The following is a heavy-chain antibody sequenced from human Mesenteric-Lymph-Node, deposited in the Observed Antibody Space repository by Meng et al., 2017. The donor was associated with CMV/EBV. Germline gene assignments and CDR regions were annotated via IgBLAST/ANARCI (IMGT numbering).Heavy chain of an antibody. J-gene: IGHJ4*02. CDR1: GGSISSSNW. CDR3: AKKVGAFDY. D-gene: IGHD1-26*01. Sequence: GSLRLSCTVSGGSISSSNWWSWVRQPPGKGLEWIGEIYHSGSTNYNPSLKSRVTISVDKSKNQFSLKLSSVTAADTAVYYCAKKVGAFDYWGQGTLVTVSS. V-gene: IGHV4-4*02. CDR2: IYHSGST.